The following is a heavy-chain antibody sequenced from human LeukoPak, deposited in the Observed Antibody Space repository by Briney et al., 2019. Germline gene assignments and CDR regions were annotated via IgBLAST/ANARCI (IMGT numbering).Heavy chain of an antibody. D-gene: IGHD6-13*01. CDR3: ARDLDSSSWWNWFDP. J-gene: IGHJ5*02. CDR2: IKQDGGEK. Sequence: PGGSLRLSCAASGFTFSNYWMSWVRQAPGKGLEWVANIKQDGGEKYYVDSVKGRFTISGDNAKNSLYLQMNSLRAEDTAVYYCARDLDSSSWWNWFDPWGQGTLVTVSS. CDR1: GFTFSNYW. V-gene: IGHV3-7*01.